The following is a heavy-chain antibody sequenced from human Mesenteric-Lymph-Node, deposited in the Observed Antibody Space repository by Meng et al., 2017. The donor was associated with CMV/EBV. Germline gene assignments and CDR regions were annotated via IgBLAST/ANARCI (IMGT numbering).Heavy chain of an antibody. CDR3: ARVGRFLEWLTPVLPKFFDP. D-gene: IGHD3-3*01. CDR2: IDPNSGGT. J-gene: IGHJ5*02. Sequence: ASVKVSCKASGYTFTGYYIHWVRQAPGQGLEWMGWIDPNSGGTNYAQKFQGRVTMTRDTSISTVYMELSRLRSDDTAVYYCARVGRFLEWLTPVLPKFFDPWGQGTLVTVSS. V-gene: IGHV1-2*02. CDR1: GYTFTGYY.